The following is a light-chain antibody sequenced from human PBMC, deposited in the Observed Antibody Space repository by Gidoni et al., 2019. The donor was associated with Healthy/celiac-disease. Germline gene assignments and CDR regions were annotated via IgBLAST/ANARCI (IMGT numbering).Light chain of an antibody. CDR1: QGISSY. V-gene: IGKV1-8*01. J-gene: IGKJ4*01. CDR3: QQYYSYPPV. CDR2: AAS. Sequence: AIRMTQSPSSLSASTGDRVTITCRASQGISSYLAWYQQKPGKAPKLLIYAASTLQSGVPSRFSGSGSGTDFTLTISCLQSEDFATYYCQQYYSYPPVFGGXTKVEIK.